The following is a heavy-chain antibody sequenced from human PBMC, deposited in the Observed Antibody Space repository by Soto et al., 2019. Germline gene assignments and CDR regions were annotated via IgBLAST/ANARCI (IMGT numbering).Heavy chain of an antibody. CDR3: AKDDDFWSGYHQH. J-gene: IGHJ1*01. CDR1: GFTFSSYA. CDR2: ISGSGGST. Sequence: LSLTCAASGFTFSSYAMSWVRQAPGKGLEWVSAISGSGGSTYYADSVKGRFTISRDNSKNTLYLQMNSLRAEDTAVYYCAKDDDFWSGYHQHWGQGTLVTVSS. V-gene: IGHV3-23*01. D-gene: IGHD3-3*01.